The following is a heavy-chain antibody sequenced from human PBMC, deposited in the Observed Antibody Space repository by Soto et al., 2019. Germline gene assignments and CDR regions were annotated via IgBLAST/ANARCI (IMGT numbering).Heavy chain of an antibody. D-gene: IGHD1-7*01. Sequence: GESLKISCKASAYSFTNYWIGWVRQMPGKGLEWVAIFYPGDSVSRYSPSFRGRVIISADKSISTAYLQWNSLLASDTAMYYCARLMLPLDWNYPHVGGFDIWGLGTTVTVSS. J-gene: IGHJ3*02. CDR3: ARLMLPLDWNYPHVGGFDI. CDR2: FYPGDSVS. CDR1: AYSFTNYW. V-gene: IGHV5-51*01.